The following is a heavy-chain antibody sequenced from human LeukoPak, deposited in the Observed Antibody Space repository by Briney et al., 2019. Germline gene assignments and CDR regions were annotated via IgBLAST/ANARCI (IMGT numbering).Heavy chain of an antibody. CDR3: ARGPSLYNYYYMDV. J-gene: IGHJ6*03. CDR1: GGTLNSYA. Sequence: SVKVSCKHSGGTLNSYAIRLVRQAPGQGLERKGGIIPILGTANYDPKLQGRVTITTDESTTTAYMELSSLSSEDTAVYYCARGPSLYNYYYMDVWGKGTTVTVSS. CDR2: IIPILGTA. V-gene: IGHV1-69*05.